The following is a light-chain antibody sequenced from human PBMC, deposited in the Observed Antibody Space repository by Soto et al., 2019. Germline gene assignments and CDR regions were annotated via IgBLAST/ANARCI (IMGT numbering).Light chain of an antibody. CDR2: TTN. Sequence: QTVVTQEPSLTVSPGGTVTLTCASSTGAVTSGNYPSWFQQKPGQTPRTLIYTTNSRHSWTPARFSGSLLGGKAALTLSGVQPEDEAEYYCVLYYGGAQLVFGGGTKLTVL. CDR3: VLYYGGAQLV. V-gene: IGLV7-43*01. CDR1: TGAVTSGNY. J-gene: IGLJ3*02.